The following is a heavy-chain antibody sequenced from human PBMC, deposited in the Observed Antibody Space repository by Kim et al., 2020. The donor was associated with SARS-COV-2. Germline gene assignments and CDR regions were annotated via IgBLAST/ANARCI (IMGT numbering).Heavy chain of an antibody. CDR3: ARNNPYTTDDYGMDG. CDR1: GFTVSSYY. V-gene: IGHV3-53*01. Sequence: GGSLRLSCAASGFTVSSYYMSWVRQAPGKGLEWVAVIYSGGSTYYAASVKGRFIISSRNSKNTPYLQMNSLRAADTAVFYCARNNPYTTDDYGMDGGGQG. CDR2: IYSGGST. D-gene: IGHD1-26*01. J-gene: IGHJ6*02.